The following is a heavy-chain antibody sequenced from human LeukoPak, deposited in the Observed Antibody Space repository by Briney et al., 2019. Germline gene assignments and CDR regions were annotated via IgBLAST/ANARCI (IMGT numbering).Heavy chain of an antibody. CDR2: ISYEGSNE. CDR1: GFIFSNYA. Sequence: GRSLRLSCTTSGFIFSNYAMHWVRKAPGKGMEWVAVISYEGSNEDYGDYVRGRFTISRDNSKDTLYLQMNSLRLEDTAVYYCVRDSSESGRLDSWGQGTLVTVSS. J-gene: IGHJ4*02. V-gene: IGHV3-30*04. CDR3: VRDSSESGRLDS. D-gene: IGHD3-10*01.